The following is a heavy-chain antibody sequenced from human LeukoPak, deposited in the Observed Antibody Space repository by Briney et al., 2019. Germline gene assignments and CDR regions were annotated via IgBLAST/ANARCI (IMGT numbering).Heavy chain of an antibody. CDR2: ISGSGGGT. CDR3: AKDRGYSYGTYYYGLDV. V-gene: IGHV3-23*01. CDR1: GFTFSSYG. D-gene: IGHD5-18*01. J-gene: IGHJ6*02. Sequence: GGSLRLSCAASGFTFSSYGMHRVRQAPGKGLEWVSGISGSGGGTYYADSVKGRFTISRDSSKNTLYLQMNSLRAEDTAVYYCAKDRGYSYGTYYYGLDVWGQGTTVTVS.